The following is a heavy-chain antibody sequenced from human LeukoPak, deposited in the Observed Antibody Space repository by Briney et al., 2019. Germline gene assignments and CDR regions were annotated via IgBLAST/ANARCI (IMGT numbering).Heavy chain of an antibody. Sequence: PGGSLRLSCVASGFTFSAYSMTWVRQAPGKGLDWVSSISVSGGGTYYADSVKGRFTISRDNSKNTLYLQMNSLRAEDTAVYYCAKKDGDYWGQGTLVTVSS. J-gene: IGHJ4*02. CDR1: GFTFSAYS. CDR3: AKKDGDY. V-gene: IGHV3-23*01. CDR2: ISVSGGGT. D-gene: IGHD6-6*01.